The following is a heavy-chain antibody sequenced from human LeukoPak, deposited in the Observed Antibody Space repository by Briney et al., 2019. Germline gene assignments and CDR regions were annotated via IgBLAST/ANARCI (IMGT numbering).Heavy chain of an antibody. J-gene: IGHJ4*02. Sequence: GGSLRLSCAASGFTFSSYALSWVRQAPGKGLEWVSSISGSGGSTYYADSVKGRFTISRDNSKNTLYLQMNSLRAEDTAVYYCAKGTHSSSSPGDYWGQGTLVTVSS. V-gene: IGHV3-23*01. D-gene: IGHD6-13*01. CDR3: AKGTHSSSSPGDY. CDR1: GFTFSSYA. CDR2: ISGSGGST.